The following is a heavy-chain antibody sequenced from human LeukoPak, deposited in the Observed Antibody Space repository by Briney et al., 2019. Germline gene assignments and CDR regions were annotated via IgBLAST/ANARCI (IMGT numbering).Heavy chain of an antibody. Sequence: GGSLRLSCAASGFTFSDYYMSWIRQAPGKGLEWVSYISSSSSYTNYADSVKGRFTISRDNAKNSLYLQMNSLRAEDTAIYYCAKGGLYCSTTNCPPDYWGQGTLVTVSS. CDR3: AKGGLYCSTTNCPPDY. V-gene: IGHV3-11*05. CDR2: ISSSSSYT. D-gene: IGHD2-2*01. J-gene: IGHJ4*02. CDR1: GFTFSDYY.